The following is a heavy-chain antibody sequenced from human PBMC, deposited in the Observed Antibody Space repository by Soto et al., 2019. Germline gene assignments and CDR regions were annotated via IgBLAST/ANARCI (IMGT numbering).Heavy chain of an antibody. D-gene: IGHD3-22*01. CDR3: ARDHLDRYYYDSSGYYPPDY. Sequence: ASVKVSCKASGYTFTSYYMHWVREAPGQGLEWMGIINPSGGSTSYAPRFQGRVTMTRDTSTSTVYMELSSLTSEDTAVYYCARDHLDRYYYDSSGYYPPDYWGQGTLVTVSS. J-gene: IGHJ4*02. V-gene: IGHV1-46*01. CDR2: INPSGGST. CDR1: GYTFTSYY.